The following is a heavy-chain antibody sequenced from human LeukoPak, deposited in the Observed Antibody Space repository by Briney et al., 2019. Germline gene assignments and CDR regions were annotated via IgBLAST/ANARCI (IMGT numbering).Heavy chain of an antibody. J-gene: IGHJ4*02. CDR3: ANWPEGLRTFDY. D-gene: IGHD5-12*01. CDR1: GFTFSAYT. Sequence: PGGSLRLSCTTSGFTFSAYTMTWFRQAPGKGLDGFSAITGSGGGTSYGDSVKGRFTISRDNSKNTLYLQMNSLRAEDTAVYYCANWPEGLRTFDYWGQGTLVTVSS. V-gene: IGHV3-23*01. CDR2: ITGSGGGT.